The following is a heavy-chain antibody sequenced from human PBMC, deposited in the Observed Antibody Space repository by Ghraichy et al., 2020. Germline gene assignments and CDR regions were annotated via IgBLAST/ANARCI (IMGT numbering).Heavy chain of an antibody. J-gene: IGHJ5*02. CDR1: GGSFSGYY. Sequence: SETLSLTCAVYGGSFSGYYWSWIRQPPGKGLEWIGEINHSGSTNYNPSLKSRVTISVDTSKNQFSLKLGSVTAADTAVYYCARTRNLGYCSSTSCYYNWFDPWGQGTLVTVSS. CDR2: INHSGST. V-gene: IGHV4-34*01. D-gene: IGHD2-2*01. CDR3: ARTRNLGYCSSTSCYYNWFDP.